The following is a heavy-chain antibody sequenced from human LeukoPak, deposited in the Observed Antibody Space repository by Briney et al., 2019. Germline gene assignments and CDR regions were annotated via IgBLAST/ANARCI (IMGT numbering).Heavy chain of an antibody. CDR3: ARNPTVAGRQRGFDP. CDR2: INPNSGGT. CDR1: GYTFTGYY. D-gene: IGHD6-19*01. Sequence: ASVKVSCKASGYTFTGYYMHWVRQAPGQGLELMGLINPNSGGTNYSQKFQVRVTMTRDTSISTAYMELSRLRSDDTAVYYCARNPTVAGRQRGFDPWGQGTLATVSS. J-gene: IGHJ5*02. V-gene: IGHV1-2*02.